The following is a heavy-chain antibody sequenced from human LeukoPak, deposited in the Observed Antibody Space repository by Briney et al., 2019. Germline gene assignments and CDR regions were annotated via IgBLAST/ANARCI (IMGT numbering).Heavy chain of an antibody. J-gene: IGHJ4*02. D-gene: IGHD2-15*01. Sequence: GASVKVSCKASGYTFTSYGISWVRQAPGQGLEWMGWISAYNGNTNYAQKLQGRVTMTTDTSTSTAYMELRSLRSDDTAVYYCASYCSGGSCYRGDFDYWGQGTLVTVSS. V-gene: IGHV1-18*01. CDR2: ISAYNGNT. CDR1: GYTFTSYG. CDR3: ASYCSGGSCYRGDFDY.